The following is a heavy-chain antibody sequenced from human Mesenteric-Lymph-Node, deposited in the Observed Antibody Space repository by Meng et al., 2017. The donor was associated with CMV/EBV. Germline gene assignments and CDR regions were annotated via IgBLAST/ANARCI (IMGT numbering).Heavy chain of an antibody. CDR1: GWCFSCCY. D-gene: IGHD4-23*01. Sequence: QGQLQEAGPVLFKRSVSLTCAVDGWCFSCCYWSWIRHPPGTGLEWVGEINISGSTNNNPSLKRRVTVTVETAKNQYSLKLSSVTAADTAVYYCARHQRWLKSEGGFNYWGQGTLVTVSS. CDR3: ARHQRWLKSEGGFNY. V-gene: IGHV4-34*01. J-gene: IGHJ4*02. CDR2: INISGST.